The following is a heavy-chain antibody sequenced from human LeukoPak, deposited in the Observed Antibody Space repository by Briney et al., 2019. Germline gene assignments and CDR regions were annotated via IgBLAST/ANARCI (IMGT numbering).Heavy chain of an antibody. CDR3: ARVKRYGSGTTGGDY. J-gene: IGHJ4*02. D-gene: IGHD3-10*01. Sequence: ASVKVSCMASGYTFTSYGISWGREAPGQGLEWMGWISAYNGNTNYAQKLQGRVTMTTDTSTSTDYMELRSLRSDDTAVYYCARVKRYGSGTTGGDYWGQGTLVTVSS. CDR2: ISAYNGNT. V-gene: IGHV1-18*04. CDR1: GYTFTSYG.